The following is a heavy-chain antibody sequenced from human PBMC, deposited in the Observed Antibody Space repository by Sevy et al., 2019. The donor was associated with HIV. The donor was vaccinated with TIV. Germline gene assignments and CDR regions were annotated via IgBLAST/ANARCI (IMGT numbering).Heavy chain of an antibody. J-gene: IGHJ6*02. Sequence: GGSLRLSCAASGFTFSSYSMNWVRQAPGKGLEWVSSISSSSSYIYYADSVKGRFTISRDNAKNSLYLQMNSLRAEDTAVYYCAREGDYGDRIPEYYYYYGMDVWGQGTTVTVSS. D-gene: IGHD4-17*01. V-gene: IGHV3-21*01. CDR1: GFTFSSYS. CDR2: ISSSSSYI. CDR3: AREGDYGDRIPEYYYYYGMDV.